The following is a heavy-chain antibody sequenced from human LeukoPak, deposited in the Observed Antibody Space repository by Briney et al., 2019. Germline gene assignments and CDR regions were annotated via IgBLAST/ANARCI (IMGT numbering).Heavy chain of an antibody. CDR1: GFTFSDYY. CDR2: ISSSGSTI. J-gene: IGHJ4*02. D-gene: IGHD1-1*01. V-gene: IGHV3-11*04. Sequence: GGSLSLSCAASGFTFSDYYMSWIRQAPGKGLEWVSYISSSGSTIYYAGSVKGRFTISRDNAKNSLYLQMNSLRAEDTAVYYCAKGPDLEGYFDYWGQGTLVTVSS. CDR3: AKGPDLEGYFDY.